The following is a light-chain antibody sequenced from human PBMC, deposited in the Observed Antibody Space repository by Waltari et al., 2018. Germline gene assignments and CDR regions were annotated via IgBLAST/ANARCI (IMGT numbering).Light chain of an antibody. CDR2: HAS. J-gene: IGKJ1*01. CDR3: QMYVRLPAT. V-gene: IGKV3-20*01. Sequence: EIVLTQSPGTLSLSPGDRATLSCRASQSVGTSLAWYQQKPGQAPRLLIYHASVWATGIPCRLSGGGSGTDFSLTISRREPEDFAVYYCQMYVRLPATFGQGTKVEVK. CDR1: QSVGTS.